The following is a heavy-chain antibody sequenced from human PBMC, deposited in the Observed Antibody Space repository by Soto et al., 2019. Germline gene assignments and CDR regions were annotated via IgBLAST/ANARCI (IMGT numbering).Heavy chain of an antibody. V-gene: IGHV1-18*01. CDR3: AREGPAPYYYYGMDV. CDR1: GYSFTTYG. J-gene: IGHJ6*04. Sequence: QVQLVQSRGEVKKPGASVKVSCKTSGYSFTTYGISWVRQAPGQGLEWMGWISGYNGNTNYAQNLQGRVTMTTDTSTSTAYRELRSLRSDDTAVYYCAREGPAPYYYYGMDVWGKGSTVTVSS. CDR2: ISGYNGNT.